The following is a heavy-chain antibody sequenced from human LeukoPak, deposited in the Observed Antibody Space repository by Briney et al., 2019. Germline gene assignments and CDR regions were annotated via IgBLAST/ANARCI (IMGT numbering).Heavy chain of an antibody. CDR1: GGSISFYY. CDR3: ARDYDS. V-gene: IGHV4-59*01. Sequence: SETLSLTCAVSGGSISFYYWSWIRQPPGKGLEWLGFIYYTGSTDYNPSLKSRVTISIDTSKNQFSLKLSSVTAADTAVYYCARDYDSWGQGTLVTVSS. CDR2: IYYTGST. J-gene: IGHJ4*02.